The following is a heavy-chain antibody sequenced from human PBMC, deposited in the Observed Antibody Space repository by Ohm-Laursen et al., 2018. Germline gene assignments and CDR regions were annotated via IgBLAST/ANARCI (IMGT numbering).Heavy chain of an antibody. V-gene: IGHV3-48*01. Sequence: SLRLSCAASGFTFSSYSMGWVRQAPGKGLEWASYVSSSISAIYYADSVKGRFTISRDNAKNSLYLQMNSLRAEDTAVYYCAKGRDYYDSSGYQYWGQGTLVTVSS. CDR2: VSSSISAI. J-gene: IGHJ4*02. CDR3: AKGRDYYDSSGYQY. CDR1: GFTFSSYS. D-gene: IGHD3-22*01.